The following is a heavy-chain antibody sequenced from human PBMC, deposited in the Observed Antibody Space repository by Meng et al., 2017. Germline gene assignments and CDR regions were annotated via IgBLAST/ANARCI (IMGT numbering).Heavy chain of an antibody. CDR2: IYYSGST. D-gene: IGHD5-12*01. J-gene: IGHJ4*02. Sequence: VQLQEWGPGRVNPAPALSLTCTVSGGSISSGGYYWSWIRQDPGKGLEWIGYIYYSGSTYYNPSLKSRVTISVDTSKNQFSLKLSSVTAADTAVYYCARVVVATIFSGFDYWGQGTLVTVSS. CDR1: GGSISSGGYY. V-gene: IGHV4-31*03. CDR3: ARVVVATIFSGFDY.